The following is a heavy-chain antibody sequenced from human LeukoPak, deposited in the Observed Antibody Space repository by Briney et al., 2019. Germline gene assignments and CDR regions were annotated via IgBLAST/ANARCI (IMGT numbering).Heavy chain of an antibody. CDR3: ARSPTGVRYYYYYMDV. J-gene: IGHJ6*03. CDR1: GGSISSSSYY. Sequence: SETLSLTCTVSGGSISSSSYYWGWIRQPPGKGLEWIGSVYYSGSTYYNPSLKSRVPISVDTSKNQFSLKLSSVTAADTAVYYCARSPTGVRYYYYYMDVWGKGTTVTVSS. D-gene: IGHD7-27*01. CDR2: VYYSGST. V-gene: IGHV4-39*07.